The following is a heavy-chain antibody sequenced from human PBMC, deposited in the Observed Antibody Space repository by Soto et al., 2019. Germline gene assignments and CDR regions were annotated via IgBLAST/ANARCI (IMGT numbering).Heavy chain of an antibody. D-gene: IGHD1-20*01. CDR2: INLDGTTT. Sequence: EVQLMESGGGLVQPGGSLRLSCVASGYTFSSYWMHWVRQAPGMGLVWVSRINLDGTTTTYADSVKGRFTISRDNAKNTLYLQMNSLGVEDKAVYYFGREGNNHTYWGLGTLVTVSS. CDR3: GREGNNHTY. V-gene: IGHV3-74*01. J-gene: IGHJ4*02. CDR1: GYTFSSYW.